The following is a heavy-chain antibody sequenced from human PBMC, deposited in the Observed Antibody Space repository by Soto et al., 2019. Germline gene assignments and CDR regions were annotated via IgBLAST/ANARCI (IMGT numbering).Heavy chain of an antibody. CDR1: GFSFSSHS. CDR2: ISSSGSTI. D-gene: IGHD2-21*01. V-gene: IGHV3-48*02. J-gene: IGHJ4*02. Sequence: EVQLVESGGGLVQPGGSLRLSCAASGFSFSSHSMKWVRQAPGKGLEWVSYISSSGSTIYYADSVKGRFTISRDNAKNSLYLQMNSLRDDDTAVYYSARGRGYCGGINCYLDYWGQGALVTVSS. CDR3: ARGRGYCGGINCYLDY.